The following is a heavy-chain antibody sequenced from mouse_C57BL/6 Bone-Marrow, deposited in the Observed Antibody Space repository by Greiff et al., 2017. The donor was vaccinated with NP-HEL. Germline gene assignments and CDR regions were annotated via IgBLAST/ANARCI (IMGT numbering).Heavy chain of an antibody. Sequence: DVKLVESGGGLVKPGGSLKLSCAASGFTFSSYPMSWVRQTPEKRLEWVATISGGGGNTSYPDSVKGRFTISRDNAKNTVYPQVSSPRSEDTALYYCARDRARGFAYWGQGTLVTVSA. J-gene: IGHJ3*01. D-gene: IGHD1-1*02. CDR3: ARDRARGFAY. CDR2: ISGGGGNT. V-gene: IGHV5-9*01. CDR1: GFTFSSYP.